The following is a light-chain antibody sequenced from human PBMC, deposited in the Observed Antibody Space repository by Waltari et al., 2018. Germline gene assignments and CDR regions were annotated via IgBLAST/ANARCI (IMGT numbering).Light chain of an antibody. Sequence: QSALTQPASVSGSPGQSITISCTGYSNDFGNFNLVSWYQLHPGKAPKLLIYEATKRPSGISTRFSGSKSGNTASLTISGLQAEDEADYYCCSYAGSSSPRLFGGGTKLSVL. V-gene: IGLV2-23*01. J-gene: IGLJ3*02. CDR1: SNDFGNFNL. CDR3: CSYAGSSSPRL. CDR2: EAT.